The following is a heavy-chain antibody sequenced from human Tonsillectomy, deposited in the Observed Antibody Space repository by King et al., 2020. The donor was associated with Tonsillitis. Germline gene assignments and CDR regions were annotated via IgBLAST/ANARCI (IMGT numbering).Heavy chain of an antibody. V-gene: IGHV3-30*18. Sequence: ESGGGVVQPGRSLRLSCAASGFTFNTYGMHWVRQAPGKGLEWVAVISYDGSNKYYADSVRGRFTISRDNSKNTLYLQMNSLRAEDTALYYCAKGPYSTGWYYFDYWGQGTLVTVSS. D-gene: IGHD6-19*01. J-gene: IGHJ4*02. CDR3: AKGPYSTGWYYFDY. CDR2: ISYDGSNK. CDR1: GFTFNTYG.